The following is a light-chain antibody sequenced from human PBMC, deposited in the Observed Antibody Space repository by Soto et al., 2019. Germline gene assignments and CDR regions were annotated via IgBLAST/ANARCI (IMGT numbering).Light chain of an antibody. CDR2: RTN. Sequence: QTVVTQEPSFSVSPGGTVTLTCGLTSGSVSTNYYPSWYQQTPGQAPRTLIYRTNSRSSGVPDRFSGSILGNKAALTITGAQADDEYDYYCVLYMGGGSALFGGGTKLTVL. CDR1: SGSVSTNYY. V-gene: IGLV8-61*01. J-gene: IGLJ2*01. CDR3: VLYMGGGSAL.